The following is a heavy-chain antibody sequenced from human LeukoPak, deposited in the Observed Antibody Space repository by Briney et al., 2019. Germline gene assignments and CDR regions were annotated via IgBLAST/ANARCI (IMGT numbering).Heavy chain of an antibody. Sequence: GSLRLSCAASGFTFSTYSMNWVRQAPGKGLEWIGEINHSGSTNYNPSLKSRVTISVDTSKNQFSLKLSSVTAADTAVYYCARGDPRSITMIGEDYFDYWGQGTLVTVSS. D-gene: IGHD3-22*01. CDR2: INHSGST. J-gene: IGHJ4*02. V-gene: IGHV4-34*01. CDR1: GFTFSTYS. CDR3: ARGDPRSITMIGEDYFDY.